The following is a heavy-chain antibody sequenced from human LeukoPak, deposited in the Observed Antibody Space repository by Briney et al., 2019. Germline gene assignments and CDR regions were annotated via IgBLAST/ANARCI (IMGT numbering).Heavy chain of an antibody. V-gene: IGHV4-59*01. Sequence: SETLSLTCPVSGGSISSYYWSWSRQPPGKRLEWIGYIYYSGSTNYNPSLKSRVTISVDTSKNQFSLKLSSVTAADTAVYYCARGVRWLQLPDYWGQGTLVTVSS. D-gene: IGHD5-24*01. J-gene: IGHJ4*02. CDR1: GGSISSYY. CDR3: ARGVRWLQLPDY. CDR2: IYYSGST.